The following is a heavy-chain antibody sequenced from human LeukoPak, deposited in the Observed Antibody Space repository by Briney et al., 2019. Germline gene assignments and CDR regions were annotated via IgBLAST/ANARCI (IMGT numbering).Heavy chain of an antibody. CDR3: ARGSISSGSYYFDY. V-gene: IGHV4-34*01. CDR2: INHSGST. D-gene: IGHD3-10*01. CDR1: GGSFSGYY. J-gene: IGHJ4*02. Sequence: SETLSLTCAVYGGSFSGYYWSWIRQPPGKGLEWIGEINHSGSTNYNPSLKSRVTISVDTSKNQFSLKLSSVTAADTAVYYCARGSISSGSYYFDYWGQGTLVIVSS.